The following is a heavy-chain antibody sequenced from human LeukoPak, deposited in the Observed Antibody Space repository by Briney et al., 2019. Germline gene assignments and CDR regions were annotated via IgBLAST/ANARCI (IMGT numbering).Heavy chain of an antibody. V-gene: IGHV3-23*01. Sequence: GGSLRLSCAASGFTFSDYYMSWIRRAPGKGLEWVSTISVGAEYIFYADSVKGRFTISRDDSNNALYLQMHSLRAEDTALYYCASGPPFLKYFEYWGQGTLVTVSS. CDR3: ASGPPFLKYFEY. D-gene: IGHD2-15*01. CDR1: GFTFSDYY. J-gene: IGHJ4*02. CDR2: ISVGAEYI.